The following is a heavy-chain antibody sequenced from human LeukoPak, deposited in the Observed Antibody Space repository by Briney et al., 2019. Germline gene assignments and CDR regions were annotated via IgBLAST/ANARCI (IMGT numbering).Heavy chain of an antibody. Sequence: ASVKVSCKASGYTFTSYYMHWVRQAPGQGLEWMGIINPSGGSTSYAQKFQGRVTMTRDMSTSTDYMELSSLRSEDTAVYYCARDPRPAVAGTNSYYYYMDVWGKGTTVTVSS. CDR1: GYTFTSYY. V-gene: IGHV1-46*01. D-gene: IGHD6-19*01. J-gene: IGHJ6*03. CDR3: ARDPRPAVAGTNSYYYYMDV. CDR2: INPSGGST.